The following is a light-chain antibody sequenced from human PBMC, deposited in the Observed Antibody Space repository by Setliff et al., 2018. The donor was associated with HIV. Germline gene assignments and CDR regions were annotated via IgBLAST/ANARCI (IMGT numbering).Light chain of an antibody. Sequence: QSALTQPPSVSGSPGQSVTISCTGTISDVGTYDRVSWYQQPPGTAPKLMIYDVSNRPSGVPDRFSGSKSGNTASLIISGLQAEDEADYYCFAFTSSSTYGFGPGTKGTVL. J-gene: IGLJ1*01. CDR3: FAFTSSSTYG. CDR2: DVS. V-gene: IGLV2-18*02. CDR1: ISDVGTYDR.